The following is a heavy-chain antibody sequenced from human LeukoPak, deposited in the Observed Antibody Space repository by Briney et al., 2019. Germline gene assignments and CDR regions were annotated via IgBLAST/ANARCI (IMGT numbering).Heavy chain of an antibody. J-gene: IGHJ4*02. V-gene: IGHV1-46*01. Sequence: ASVKVSCKASGYTFTSYYMHWVRQAPGQGLEWMGIINPSGGSTSYAQKFQGRVTMTRDTSASTVYMELSSLRSEDTAVYYCARDNYDYGDFDYWGQGTLVTVSS. D-gene: IGHD4-17*01. CDR1: GYTFTSYY. CDR2: INPSGGST. CDR3: ARDNYDYGDFDY.